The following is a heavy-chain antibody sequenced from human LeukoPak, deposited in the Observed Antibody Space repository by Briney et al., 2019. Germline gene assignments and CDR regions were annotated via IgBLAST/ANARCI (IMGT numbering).Heavy chain of an antibody. CDR2: INPNSGGT. J-gene: IGHJ6*02. CDR3: ARKRAAAGNYYYYGMDV. V-gene: IGHV1-2*02. Sequence: ASVKVSCKTSGYSFTAFYIHWVRQAPGQGLEWMGWINPNSGGTNYAQKFQGRVTMTRDTSISTAYMELSRLRSDDTAVYYCARKRAAAGNYYYYGMDVWGQGTTVTVSS. CDR1: GYSFTAFY. D-gene: IGHD6-13*01.